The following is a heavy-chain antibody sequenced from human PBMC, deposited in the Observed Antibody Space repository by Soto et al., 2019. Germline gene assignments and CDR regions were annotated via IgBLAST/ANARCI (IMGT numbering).Heavy chain of an antibody. J-gene: IGHJ6*02. Sequence: GESLKISCKGSGYSFTSYWIGWVRQMPGKGLEWMGIIYPGDSDTRYSPSFQGQVTISADKSINTAYLQWSSLKASDTAMYYCARRGYSYGRYYYYGMDVWGQGTTVTVSS. D-gene: IGHD5-18*01. CDR3: ARRGYSYGRYYYYGMDV. CDR2: IYPGDSDT. CDR1: GYSFTSYW. V-gene: IGHV5-51*01.